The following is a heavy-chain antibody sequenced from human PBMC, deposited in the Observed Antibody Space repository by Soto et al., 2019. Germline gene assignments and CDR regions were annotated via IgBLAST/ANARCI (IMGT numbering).Heavy chain of an antibody. J-gene: IGHJ6*03. CDR2: IYYSGST. Sequence: SETLSLTCTVSGGSISSSSYYWGWIRQPPGKGLGWIGSIYYSGSTYYNPSLKSRVTISVDTSKDQFSLKLSSVTAADTAVDYRARHPDRSGWYYYYMDVWGKGTTVTVSS. D-gene: IGHD6-19*01. CDR3: ARHPDRSGWYYYYMDV. V-gene: IGHV4-39*01. CDR1: GGSISSSSYY.